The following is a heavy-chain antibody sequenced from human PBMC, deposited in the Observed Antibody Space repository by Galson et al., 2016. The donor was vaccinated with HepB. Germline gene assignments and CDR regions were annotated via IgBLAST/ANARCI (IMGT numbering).Heavy chain of an antibody. CDR3: ARQAHSVAAPNFRSFDY. CDR1: GGPISSNNYY. CDR2: IFYSGST. Sequence: SETLSLTCTVSGGPISSNNYYWGWIRQPPGKGLEWIGSIFYSGSTIYNPSLKSRVTISVDTSKNQFSLKLSSVTAADTAVHYCARQAHSVAAPNFRSFDYWGQGILVTVSS. V-gene: IGHV4-39*01. D-gene: IGHD6-6*01. J-gene: IGHJ4*02.